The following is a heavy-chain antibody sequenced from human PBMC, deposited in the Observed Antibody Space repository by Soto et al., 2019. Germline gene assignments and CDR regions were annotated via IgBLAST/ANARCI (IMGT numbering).Heavy chain of an antibody. V-gene: IGHV3-13*01. J-gene: IGHJ4*02. D-gene: IGHD1-1*01. Sequence: EVHLVESGGGLEQPGGSLRLSCAASGFTFSNHDMHWVRQAPGKGLDWVSGLDSRGYTNYASSVKGRFSISGDSGKKSFQLQINNLRAEDKALYFCATERIGTHYFDNWGQGTLVTVSS. CDR2: LDSRGYT. CDR1: GFTFSNHD. CDR3: ATERIGTHYFDN.